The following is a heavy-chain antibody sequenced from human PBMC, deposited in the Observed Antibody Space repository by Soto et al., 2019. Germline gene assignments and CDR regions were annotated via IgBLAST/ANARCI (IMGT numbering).Heavy chain of an antibody. CDR1: GGSISSGDYY. CDR3: ARGGGITMVRGVINSNWFEP. D-gene: IGHD3-10*01. V-gene: IGHV4-30-4*01. J-gene: IGHJ5*02. CDR2: IYYSGST. Sequence: SETLSLTCTVSGGSISSGDYYWSWIRQPPGKGLEWIGYIYYSGSTYYNPSLKSRVTISVDTSKNQFSLKLSSVTAADTAVYYCARGGGITMVRGVINSNWFEPWGQGTLVTVSS.